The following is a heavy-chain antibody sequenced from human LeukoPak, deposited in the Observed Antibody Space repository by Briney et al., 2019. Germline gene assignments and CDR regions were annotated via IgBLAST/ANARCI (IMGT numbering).Heavy chain of an antibody. CDR1: GYTFISYG. V-gene: IGHV1-69*13. J-gene: IGHJ5*02. CDR2: IIPIFGTA. D-gene: IGHD3-16*02. Sequence: SVKVSCKASGYTFISYGISWVRQAPGQGLEWMGGIIPIFGTANYAQKFQGRVTITADESTSTAYMELSSLRSEDTAVYYCARDASGDYVWGSYRLFDPWGQGTLVTVSS. CDR3: ARDASGDYVWGSYRLFDP.